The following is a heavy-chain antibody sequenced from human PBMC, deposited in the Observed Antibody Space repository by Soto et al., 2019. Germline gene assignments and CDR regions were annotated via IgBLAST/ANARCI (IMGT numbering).Heavy chain of an antibody. J-gene: IGHJ4*02. CDR3: ARARSTSSATMLGY. D-gene: IGHD2-2*01. CDR2: MNPNSGNT. V-gene: IGHV1-8*01. CDR1: GYTFTIYD. Sequence: ASVKVSCKASGYTFTIYDINWVLQATGQGLEWMGWMNPNSGNTGYAQKFQGRVTMTRNTSISTAYMELSSLRSEDTAVYYCARARSTSSATMLGYWGQGTLVTVSS.